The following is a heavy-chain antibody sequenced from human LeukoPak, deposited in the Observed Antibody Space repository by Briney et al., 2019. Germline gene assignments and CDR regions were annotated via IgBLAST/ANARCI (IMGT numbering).Heavy chain of an antibody. V-gene: IGHV1-2*02. J-gene: IGHJ4*02. Sequence: ASVKVSCKASGYTFTGFYIHWVRQAPGQGLEWMGWINPNSGGTNYAQNFQGRVTMTRDTAITTAYMELSRLTSDDTAVYFCARGPNDFWSGYYQEVWGQGTLVTASS. CDR3: ARGPNDFWSGYYQEV. CDR1: GYTFTGFY. CDR2: INPNSGGT. D-gene: IGHD3-3*01.